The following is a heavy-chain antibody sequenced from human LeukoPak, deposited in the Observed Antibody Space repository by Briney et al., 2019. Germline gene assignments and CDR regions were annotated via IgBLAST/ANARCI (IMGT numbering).Heavy chain of an antibody. CDR3: AKDLYSSSSGDY. CDR1: GFTFSSSA. Sequence: GGSLRLSCAASGFTFSSSAMSWVRQAPGKGLEWVSAISGSGGSTYYADSVKGRFTISRDNSKNTLYLQMNSLRAEDTAVYYCAKDLYSSSSGDYWGQGTLVTVSS. CDR2: ISGSGGST. J-gene: IGHJ4*02. V-gene: IGHV3-23*01. D-gene: IGHD6-6*01.